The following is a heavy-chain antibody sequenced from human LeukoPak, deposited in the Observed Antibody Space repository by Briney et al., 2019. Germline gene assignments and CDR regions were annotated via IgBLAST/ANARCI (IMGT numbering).Heavy chain of an antibody. D-gene: IGHD2-2*01. CDR2: IISSGSYI. Sequence: GGSLRLSCAASGFTFSSYTMNWVRQAPGKGLEWVSSIISSGSYIYYADSVKGRFTISRDNAKNSLYLQMNSLRAEDTAVYYCARDFGGYCSSTSCYLRHLDYWGQGTLVTVSS. V-gene: IGHV3-21*03. CDR3: ARDFGGYCSSTSCYLRHLDY. CDR1: GFTFSSYT. J-gene: IGHJ4*02.